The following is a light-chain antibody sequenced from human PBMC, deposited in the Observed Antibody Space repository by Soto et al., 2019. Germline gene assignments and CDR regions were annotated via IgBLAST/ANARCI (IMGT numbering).Light chain of an antibody. CDR3: QQYNDWPGRIT. Sequence: EIVMTQSPATLSVSPGERASLSCTAGQSISNNLAWYQHKPCQAPPILIYDASTRATDIPARFSGSGSGLRFTLPISSLQSEDFAVYYCQQYNDWPGRITFGQGTRLEI. CDR2: DAS. V-gene: IGKV3-15*01. CDR1: QSISNN. J-gene: IGKJ5*01.